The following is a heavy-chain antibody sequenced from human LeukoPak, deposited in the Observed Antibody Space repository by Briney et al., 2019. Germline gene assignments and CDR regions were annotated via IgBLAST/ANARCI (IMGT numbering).Heavy chain of an antibody. V-gene: IGHV3-30*02. J-gene: IGHJ4*02. CDR2: IRYDGSNK. CDR3: AKDNYDYGDYDGGDY. D-gene: IGHD4-17*01. Sequence: PGGSLRLSCAASGLTFSTYGMHWVRQAPGKGLEWVAFIRYDGSNKYYADSVKGRFTISRDNSKNTLYLQMNSLRAEDTAVYYCAKDNYDYGDYDGGDYWGQGTLVTVSS. CDR1: GLTFSTYG.